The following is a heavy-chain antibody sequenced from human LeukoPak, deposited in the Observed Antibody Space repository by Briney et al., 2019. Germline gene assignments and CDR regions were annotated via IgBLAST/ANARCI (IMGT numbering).Heavy chain of an antibody. J-gene: IGHJ6*03. V-gene: IGHV3-30*04. CDR1: GFTFSTYA. D-gene: IGHD1-26*01. CDR3: ARSTRTGGFDYYYYMDV. Sequence: PPGRSLRLSCAASGFTFSTYAMHWVRQAPGKGLEWVAVISYDGSSKYYADSVKGRFTISRDNSKNTLYLQMNSLRAEDTAVYYCARSTRTGGFDYYYYMDVWGKGTTVTVSS. CDR2: ISYDGSSK.